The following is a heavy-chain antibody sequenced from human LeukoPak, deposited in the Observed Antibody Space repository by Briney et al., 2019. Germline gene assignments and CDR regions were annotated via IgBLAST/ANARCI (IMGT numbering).Heavy chain of an antibody. V-gene: IGHV3-23*01. CDR1: GFTFSSYA. J-gene: IGHJ3*02. CDR2: ISGSGGST. CDR3: AKGVFIVVVPAALDAFDI. Sequence: PGGSLRLSCAASGFTFSSYAMSWVRQAPGKGLEWVSAISGSGGSTYSADSVKGRFTISRDNSKNTLYLQMNSLRAEDTAVYYCAKGVFIVVVPAALDAFDIWGQGTMVTVSS. D-gene: IGHD2-2*01.